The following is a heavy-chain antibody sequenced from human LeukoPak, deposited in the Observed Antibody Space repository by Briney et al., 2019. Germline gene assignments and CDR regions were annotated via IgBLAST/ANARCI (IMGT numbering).Heavy chain of an antibody. CDR2: INPNSGGT. D-gene: IGHD6-13*01. Sequence: GASVKVSCKASGYTFTGYYMHWVRQAPGQGLEWMGWINPNSGGTNYAQKFQGRVTMTRDTSISTAYMELSRLRSDDTAVYYCASYRAAAGTRYYYYGMDVWGQGTTVTVSS. V-gene: IGHV1-2*02. CDR3: ASYRAAAGTRYYYYGMDV. CDR1: GYTFTGYY. J-gene: IGHJ6*02.